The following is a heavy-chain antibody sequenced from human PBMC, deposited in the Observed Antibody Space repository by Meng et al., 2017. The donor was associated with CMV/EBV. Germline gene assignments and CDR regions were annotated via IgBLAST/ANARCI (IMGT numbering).Heavy chain of an antibody. V-gene: IGHV1-46*01. CDR3: ARDLEDGAPPIPGY. J-gene: IGHJ4*02. CDR1: GYTFTSYY. Sequence: VQLVQSGAEVKKPGASVKVSCKASGYTFTSYYMHWVRQAPGQGLEWMGIINPSGGSTSYAQKFQGRVTISRDNSKNTLYLQMNSLRAEDTAVYYCARDLEDGAPPIPGYWGQGTLVTVSS. D-gene: IGHD4-17*01. CDR2: INPSGGST.